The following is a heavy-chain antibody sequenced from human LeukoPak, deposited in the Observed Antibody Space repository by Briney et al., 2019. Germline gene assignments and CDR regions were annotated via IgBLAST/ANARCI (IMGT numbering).Heavy chain of an antibody. D-gene: IGHD6-13*01. CDR1: GYTFTSYY. V-gene: IGHV1-46*01. J-gene: IGHJ4*02. CDR3: ARDTSSAYYFDY. CDR2: INPSGGST. Sequence: GASVKVSCKASGYTFTSYYMHWVRQAPGQGREWMGLINPSGGSTVYAQKFQGTVTMTRHTSTSTVYLELSSLRSEDTAVYYCARDTSSAYYFDYWGQGTLVTVSS.